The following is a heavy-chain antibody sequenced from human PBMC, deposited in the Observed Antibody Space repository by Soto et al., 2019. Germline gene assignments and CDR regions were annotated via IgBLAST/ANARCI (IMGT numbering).Heavy chain of an antibody. CDR3: ARLDYGDFRNWFDR. CDR2: IFSSGST. Sequence: WGWIRQPPGKGLEWIGTIFSSGSTYDNPTLKSRATMSVDTSKNQLSLKLRSVTAADTAVYYCARLDYGDFRNWFDRWGQGTLVTVSS. J-gene: IGHJ5*02. V-gene: IGHV4-39*01. D-gene: IGHD4-17*01.